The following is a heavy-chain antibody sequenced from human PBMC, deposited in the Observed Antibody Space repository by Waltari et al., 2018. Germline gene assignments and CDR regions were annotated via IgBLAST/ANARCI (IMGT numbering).Heavy chain of an antibody. Sequence: VQLVESGGGLIQPGGSLRLSCVGSGFTVNSNYISWVRQVPGKGLEWVAVIWYDGSNKYYADSVKGRFTISRDNSKNTLYLQMNSLRAEDTAVYYCARDRALEPRYYFDYWGQGTLVTVSS. V-gene: IGHV3-33*08. D-gene: IGHD1-1*01. CDR1: GFTVNSNY. CDR2: IWYDGSNK. CDR3: ARDRALEPRYYFDY. J-gene: IGHJ4*02.